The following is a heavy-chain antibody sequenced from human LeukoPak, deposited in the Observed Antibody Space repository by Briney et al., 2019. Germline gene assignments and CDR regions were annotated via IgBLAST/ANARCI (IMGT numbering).Heavy chain of an antibody. CDR1: GGSISSSNW. Sequence: SETLSLTCAVSGGSISSSNWRSWVRQPPGKGLEWIGEIYHSGSTNYNPSLKSRVTISVDKSKNQFSLKLSSVTAADTAVYYCARDPYYDSRNNWFDPWGQGTLVTVSS. CDR2: IYHSGST. V-gene: IGHV4-4*02. J-gene: IGHJ5*02. D-gene: IGHD3-22*01. CDR3: ARDPYYDSRNNWFDP.